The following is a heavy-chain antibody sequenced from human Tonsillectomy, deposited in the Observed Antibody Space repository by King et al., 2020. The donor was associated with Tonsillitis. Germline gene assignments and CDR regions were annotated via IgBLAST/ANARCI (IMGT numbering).Heavy chain of an antibody. V-gene: IGHV3-73*02. J-gene: IGHJ4*02. CDR3: TTQNDH. CDR1: GFTFSGSV. Sequence: EVQLVESGGGLVQPGGSLRLSCVVSGFTFSGSVMHWVRQTSGKGLEWIGRIRSKANNYATAYTASVEGRFTISRDDSKNTAYLRMNSLKTEDTAVYYCTTQNDHWGQGTLVTVSS. CDR2: IRSKANNYAT.